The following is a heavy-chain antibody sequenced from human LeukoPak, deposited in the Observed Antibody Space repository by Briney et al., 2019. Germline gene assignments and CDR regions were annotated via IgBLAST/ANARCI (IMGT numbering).Heavy chain of an antibody. J-gene: IGHJ4*02. Sequence: SETLSLTCTVSGGSISSDYWSWIRQPPGKGLEWIGYIYYSGSTNYNPSLKSRVTISVDTSKNQFSLNLSSVTAADTAVYYCARVRVSSSSHPWYFDYWGQGTLVTVSS. CDR3: ARVRVSSSSHPWYFDY. D-gene: IGHD3-22*01. CDR2: IYYSGST. V-gene: IGHV4-59*01. CDR1: GGSISSDY.